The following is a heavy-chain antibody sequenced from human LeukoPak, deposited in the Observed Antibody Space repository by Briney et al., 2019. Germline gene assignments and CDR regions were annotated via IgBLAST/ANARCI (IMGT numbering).Heavy chain of an antibody. CDR1: GYTFTSYG. Sequence: GASVTVSCKASGYTFTSYGISWVRQAPGQGLEWMGWISAYNGNTNYAQKLQGRVTMTTDTSTSTAYMELRSLRSDDTAVYYCALNDYGDYSVGYWGQGTLVTVSS. CDR3: ALNDYGDYSVGY. D-gene: IGHD4-17*01. CDR2: ISAYNGNT. V-gene: IGHV1-18*01. J-gene: IGHJ4*02.